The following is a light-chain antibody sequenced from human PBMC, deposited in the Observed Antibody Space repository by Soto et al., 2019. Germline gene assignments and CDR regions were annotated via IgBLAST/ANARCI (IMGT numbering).Light chain of an antibody. J-gene: IGKJ1*01. CDR3: QQYTNWPRT. CDR2: GAS. Sequence: EIVMTQSPATLSVSPGERATLSCRASQSVSSNLAWYQQKPGQAPRLLIYGASTRATGITARCSGSGSGTEFTLTISSLQSEDFAVYYCQQYTNWPRTFGQGTKVDIK. CDR1: QSVSSN. V-gene: IGKV3-15*01.